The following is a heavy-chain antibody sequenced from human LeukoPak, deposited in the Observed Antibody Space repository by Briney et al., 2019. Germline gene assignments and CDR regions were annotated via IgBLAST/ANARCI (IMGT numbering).Heavy chain of an antibody. D-gene: IGHD3-10*01. CDR3: ARGENYYGSGTYDEFDS. J-gene: IGHJ4*02. Sequence: GGSLRLSCAASGFAFSSYWMSWVRQAPGKGLEWVANIKQDGSEKYYVDSVKGRFTISRDNAKNSLYLQMNSLRAEDTAVYYCARGENYYGSGTYDEFDSWGQGTLVTVSS. V-gene: IGHV3-7*01. CDR1: GFAFSSYW. CDR2: IKQDGSEK.